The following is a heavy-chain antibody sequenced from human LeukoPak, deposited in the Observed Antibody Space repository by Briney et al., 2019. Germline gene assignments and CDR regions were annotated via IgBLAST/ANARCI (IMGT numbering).Heavy chain of an antibody. CDR1: GYSISSGYY. Sequence: SETLSLTCAVSGYSISSGYYWGWIRQPPGKGLEWIGSIYHSGSTYYNPSLKSRVTISVDTSKNQFSLKLSSVTAADTAVYYCASQRLTGEGYYYFDYRGQGTLGTVSS. CDR2: IYHSGST. V-gene: IGHV4-38-2*01. J-gene: IGHJ4*02. D-gene: IGHD7-27*01. CDR3: ASQRLTGEGYYYFDY.